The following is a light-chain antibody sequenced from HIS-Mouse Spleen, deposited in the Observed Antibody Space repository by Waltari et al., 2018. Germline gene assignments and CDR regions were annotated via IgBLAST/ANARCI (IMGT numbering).Light chain of an antibody. J-gene: IGKJ4*02. Sequence: AIGLTQPPPLLSASTGHRLTISCRLSQGISIYLAWYQQKPGQAPELLIYAASTLQSGVPSRFSGSGSGTDFTLTISCLQSEDFATYYCQQYYSFPLTFGGGTKVEIK. V-gene: IGKV1D-8*02. CDR1: QGISIY. CDR3: QQYYSFPLT. CDR2: AAS.